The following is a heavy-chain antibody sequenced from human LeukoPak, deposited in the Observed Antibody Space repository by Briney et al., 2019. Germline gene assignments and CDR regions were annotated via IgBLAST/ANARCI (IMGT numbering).Heavy chain of an antibody. CDR1: GGSISSSSYY. D-gene: IGHD3-10*01. Sequence: PSETLSLTCTVSGGSISSSSYYWGWIRQPPGKGLEWIGSIYYSGSTYYNPSLKSRVTISVDTSKNQFSLKLSSVTAADTAVYYCARARLVRGVIGNYYYYGMDVWGQGTTVTVSS. V-gene: IGHV4-39*07. J-gene: IGHJ6*02. CDR2: IYYSGST. CDR3: ARARLVRGVIGNYYYYGMDV.